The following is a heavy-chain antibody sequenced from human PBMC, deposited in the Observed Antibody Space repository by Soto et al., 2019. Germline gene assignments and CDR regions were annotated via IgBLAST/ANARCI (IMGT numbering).Heavy chain of an antibody. Sequence: HEPLVQSGAEVKRPGASLKVSCKASGYSFTGYYIHWVRQAPGQGLEWMGWINPDSGATNYAQNFQGRVALTSDTSISTASMDLPSLTSDDTAVYYCARGDYGTGGYPFPYFDYWGQGTLVIVSS. CDR3: ARGDYGTGGYPFPYFDY. CDR1: GYSFTGYY. J-gene: IGHJ4*02. D-gene: IGHD2-8*02. CDR2: INPDSGAT. V-gene: IGHV1-2*02.